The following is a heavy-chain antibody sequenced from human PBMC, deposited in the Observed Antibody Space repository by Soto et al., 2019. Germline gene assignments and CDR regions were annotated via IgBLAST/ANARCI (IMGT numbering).Heavy chain of an antibody. Sequence: QVQLRESGPGLVKPSQTLSLTCTVSGGAIDNGGFYWSRIRQQPGKGLEWIGHICCSGSSHYYPSLRSRVTISMDTSKNDLSLKLSSVTAADTAVYYCARGGAEDNYFDPWGQGTLVTVSS. CDR1: GGAIDNGGFY. V-gene: IGHV4-31*03. J-gene: IGHJ5*02. CDR3: ARGGAEDNYFDP. CDR2: ICCSGSS.